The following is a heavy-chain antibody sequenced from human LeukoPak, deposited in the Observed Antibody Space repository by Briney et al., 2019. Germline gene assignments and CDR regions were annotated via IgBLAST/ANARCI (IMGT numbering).Heavy chain of an antibody. CDR2: IYYSGTT. V-gene: IGHV4-59*01. J-gene: IGHJ4*02. CDR1: GGSISSYY. CDR3: AGGVYIAAAQYGY. D-gene: IGHD6-13*01. Sequence: SETLSLTCTVSGGSISSYYWSWIRQLPGKGLEWIGYIYYSGTTNYNPSLKSRVTISVDTSKNQFSLKLSSVTAADTAVYYCAGGVYIAAAQYGYWGQGTLVTVSS.